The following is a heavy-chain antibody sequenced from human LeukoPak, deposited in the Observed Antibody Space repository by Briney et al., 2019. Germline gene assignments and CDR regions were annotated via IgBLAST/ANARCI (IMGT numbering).Heavy chain of an antibody. Sequence: GGSLRLSCAASGFTFSSYSMTWVRQAPGKGLEWVSSISSSSSYIYYADSVKGRFTISRDNAKNSLYLQMNSLRAEDTAVYYCAKVPNYYDTTTYYGWGQGTLVAVSS. CDR3: AKVPNYYDTTTYYG. CDR1: GFTFSSYS. J-gene: IGHJ4*02. CDR2: ISSSSSYI. V-gene: IGHV3-21*01. D-gene: IGHD3-22*01.